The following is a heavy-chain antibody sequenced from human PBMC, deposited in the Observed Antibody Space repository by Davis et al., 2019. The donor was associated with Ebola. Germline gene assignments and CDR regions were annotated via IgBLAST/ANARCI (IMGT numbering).Heavy chain of an antibody. CDR1: GFSFGSYA. J-gene: IGHJ4*02. CDR3: ARESPYTSPRLYYFQN. V-gene: IGHV3-23*01. Sequence: GESLNISCVGSGFSFGSYAMSWVRQAPGKGLEWVSAISGASEMTYYADSVKGRFTISRDNYRNTLYLQMVSLRAEDTALYYCARESPYTSPRLYYFQNWGQGTLLSVSS. D-gene: IGHD2-2*01. CDR2: ISGASEMT.